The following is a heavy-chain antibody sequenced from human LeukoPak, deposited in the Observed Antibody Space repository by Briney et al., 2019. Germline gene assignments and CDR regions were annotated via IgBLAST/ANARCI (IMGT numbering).Heavy chain of an antibody. CDR1: GFTFSSYA. Sequence: GGSLRLSCAASGFTFSSYAMSWVRQAPGKGLEWVSTISGSGGTTYYAESVKGRYAISRDNYKNTLNLQMNRLRAEDTAVYYCVTGLEGDWGQGTLVTVSS. J-gene: IGHJ4*02. V-gene: IGHV3-23*01. D-gene: IGHD1-1*01. CDR3: VTGLEGD. CDR2: ISGSGGTT.